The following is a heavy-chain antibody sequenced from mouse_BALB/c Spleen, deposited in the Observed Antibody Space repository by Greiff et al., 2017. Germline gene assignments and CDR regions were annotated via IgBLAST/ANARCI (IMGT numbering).Heavy chain of an antibody. CDR3: ARGPLYYFDY. CDR2: ISSGGST. CDR1: GFTFSSYA. J-gene: IGHJ2*01. Sequence: EVMLVESGGGLVKPGGSLKLSCAASGFTFSSYAMSWVRQTPEKRLEWVASISSGGSTYYPDSVKVRFTISRDNARNILYLQMSSLRSEDTAMYYCARGPLYYFDYWGQGTTLTVSS. V-gene: IGHV5-6-5*01.